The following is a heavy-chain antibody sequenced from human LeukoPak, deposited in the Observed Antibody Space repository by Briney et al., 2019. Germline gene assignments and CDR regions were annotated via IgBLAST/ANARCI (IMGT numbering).Heavy chain of an antibody. D-gene: IGHD3-16*01. Sequence: GGSLRLFCAVSGLSVSSNYMSWVRQAPGKGLEWLSGIYRGGSTYHADSVRGRFIISRDNSNNTLYLQMNSLRVEDTAVYYCAREIVGDNANFDNWGQGTLVTVSS. CDR1: GLSVSSNY. V-gene: IGHV3-66*01. CDR3: AREIVGDNANFDN. J-gene: IGHJ4*02. CDR2: IYRGGST.